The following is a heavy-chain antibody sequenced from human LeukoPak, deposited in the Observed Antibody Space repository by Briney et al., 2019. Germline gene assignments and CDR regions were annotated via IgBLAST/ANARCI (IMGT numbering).Heavy chain of an antibody. CDR1: GFTFSSYE. D-gene: IGHD3-10*01. CDR2: ISSSGSTI. Sequence: PGGSLRLSCAASGFTFSSYEMNWVRQAPGKGLEWVSYISSSGSTIYYADSVKGRFTMSRDNSKNTLYLQMNSLRAEDTAVYYCARAFGELTGFYQYYYMDVWGKGTTVTISS. J-gene: IGHJ6*03. CDR3: ARAFGELTGFYQYYYMDV. V-gene: IGHV3-48*03.